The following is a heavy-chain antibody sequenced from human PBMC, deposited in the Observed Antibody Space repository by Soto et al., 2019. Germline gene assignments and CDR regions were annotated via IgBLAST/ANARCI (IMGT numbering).Heavy chain of an antibody. CDR2: IYPGDSDT. CDR1: GYSFTSYW. D-gene: IGHD6-13*01. J-gene: IGHJ4*02. CDR3: ARHGAQPGIATTCDY. Sequence: GESLKISCKGSGYSFTSYWIGWVRQMPGKGLEWMGIIYPGDSDTRYSPSFQGQVTISADKSISTAYLQWSSLKASDTAMYYCARHGAQPGIATTCDYWGQGTLVTVSS. V-gene: IGHV5-51*01.